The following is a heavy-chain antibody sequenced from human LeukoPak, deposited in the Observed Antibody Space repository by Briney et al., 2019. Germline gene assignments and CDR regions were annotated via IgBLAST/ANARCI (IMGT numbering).Heavy chain of an antibody. J-gene: IGHJ5*02. Sequence: PGGSLRLSCAASGFTFSSYSMNWVRQAPGKGLEWVSPISSSSSYIYYADSVKGRFTISRDNAKNSLYLQMNSLRVEDTAVYYCLILRRDGYNPSWGQGTLVTVSS. CDR2: ISSSSSYI. D-gene: IGHD5-24*01. CDR3: LILRRDGYNPS. CDR1: GFTFSSYS. V-gene: IGHV3-21*01.